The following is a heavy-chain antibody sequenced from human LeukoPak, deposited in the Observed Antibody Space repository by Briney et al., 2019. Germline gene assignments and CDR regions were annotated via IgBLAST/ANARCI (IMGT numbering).Heavy chain of an antibody. D-gene: IGHD3-10*01. Sequence: PSETLFLTCIVSDGSISSSSYYWGWIRQPPGKGLEWIGSIYYSGSTYYNPSLKSRVTISVDTSKNQFSLKLSSVTAADTAVYYCASYYNVVFDYWGQGTLVTVSS. CDR2: IYYSGST. CDR3: ASYYNVVFDY. J-gene: IGHJ4*02. V-gene: IGHV4-39*01. CDR1: DGSISSSSYY.